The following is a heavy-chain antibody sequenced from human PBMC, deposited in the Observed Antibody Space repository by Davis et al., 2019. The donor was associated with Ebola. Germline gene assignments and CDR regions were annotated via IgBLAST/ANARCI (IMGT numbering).Heavy chain of an antibody. CDR1: GFTFSSYA. CDR3: ARGTGLYYYYGMDV. D-gene: IGHD3/OR15-3a*01. V-gene: IGHV3-30-3*01. Sequence: SLRLSCTASGFTFSSYAMHWVRQAPGKGLEWVAVISYDGSNKYYADSVKGRFTISRDNSKNTLYPQMNSLRAEDTAVYYCARGTGLYYYYGMDVWGQGTTVTVSS. J-gene: IGHJ6*02. CDR2: ISYDGSNK.